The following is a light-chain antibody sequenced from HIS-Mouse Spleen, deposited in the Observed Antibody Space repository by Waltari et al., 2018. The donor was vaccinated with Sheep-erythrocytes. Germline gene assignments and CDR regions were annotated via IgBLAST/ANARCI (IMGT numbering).Light chain of an antibody. Sequence: QSALTQPRSVSGSPGQSVTISCTGTSSEVGGYTYFSWYQQHPGKAPKPMIYDVSKRPSGIPERFSGSNSGNTATLTISGTQAMDEADYYCQAWDSSTVVFGGGAKLTVL. CDR3: QAWDSSTVV. CDR2: DVS. CDR1: SSEVGGYTY. V-gene: IGLV2-11*01. J-gene: IGLJ2*01.